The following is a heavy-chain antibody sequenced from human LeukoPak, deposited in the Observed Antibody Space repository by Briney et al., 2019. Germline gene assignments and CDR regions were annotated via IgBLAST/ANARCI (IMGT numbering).Heavy chain of an antibody. J-gene: IGHJ6*03. CDR2: IYTSGST. D-gene: IGHD2-2*01. CDR3: ARGIYCSSTSCYYYYYYMDV. Sequence: PSETLSLTRTVSGGSISSYYWSWIRQPAGKGLEWIGRIYTSGSTNYNPSLKSRVTMSVDTPKNQFSLKLSSVTAADTAVYYCARGIYCSSTSCYYYYYYMDVWGKGTTVTVSS. V-gene: IGHV4-4*07. CDR1: GGSISSYY.